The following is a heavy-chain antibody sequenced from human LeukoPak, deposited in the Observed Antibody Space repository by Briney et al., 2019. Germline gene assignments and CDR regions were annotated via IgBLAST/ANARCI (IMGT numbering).Heavy chain of an antibody. Sequence: GGSLRLSCAASGFTFSSYSMNWVRQAPGKGLEWVSYISAGSSTIYYSDSVKGRFTISRDNAKNSLYLQMNSLRAEDTAVYYCARENYGDSTGGRFQHWGQGTLVTVSS. J-gene: IGHJ1*01. CDR1: GFTFSSYS. CDR2: ISAGSSTI. D-gene: IGHD4-17*01. V-gene: IGHV3-48*01. CDR3: ARENYGDSTGGRFQH.